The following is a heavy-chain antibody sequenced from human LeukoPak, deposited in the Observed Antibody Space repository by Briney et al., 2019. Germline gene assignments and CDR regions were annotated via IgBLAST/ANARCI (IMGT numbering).Heavy chain of an antibody. Sequence: GGSLRLSCATSGFTFSSYGMHWVRQAPSKGLEWVAFIWYDGSNKYYADSAKGRFTISRDNSKNTLYLQMNSLRDDDTAVYYCARIGGTGYFDYWGQGTLVTVSS. J-gene: IGHJ4*02. CDR2: IWYDGSNK. CDR1: GFTFSSYG. CDR3: ARIGGTGYFDY. D-gene: IGHD1-1*01. V-gene: IGHV3-33*01.